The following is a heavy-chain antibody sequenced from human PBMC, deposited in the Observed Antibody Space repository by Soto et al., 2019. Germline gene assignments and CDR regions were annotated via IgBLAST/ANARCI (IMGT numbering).Heavy chain of an antibody. D-gene: IGHD5-18*01. CDR3: ARGNGIHEANLGADCYFDL. CDR1: GGSISSDGYY. CDR2: IYYSGTT. V-gene: IGHV4-31*03. Sequence: QVQLQESGPGLVKPSQTMSLTCTVSGGSISSDGYYLSWIRQHPGKGLESIGYIYYSGTTYYNPYHKSRVTIPVDKSEKNLSPELNTVTAAATAVYYCARGNGIHEANLGADCYFDLWGRGTLVTVSS. J-gene: IGHJ2*01.